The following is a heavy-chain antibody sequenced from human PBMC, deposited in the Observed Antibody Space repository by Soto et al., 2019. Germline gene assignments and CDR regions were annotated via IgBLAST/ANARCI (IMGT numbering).Heavy chain of an antibody. CDR1: GFTFSSYS. Sequence: EVQLVESGGGLVKPGGSLRLSCAASGFTFSSYSMNWVRQAPGKGLEWVSSISSSSSYIYYADSVKGRFTISRDNAKNSLYLQMNSLRAEDTAVYYFARVGGQRVPCFDYWGQGTLVTVSS. D-gene: IGHD6-6*01. J-gene: IGHJ4*02. V-gene: IGHV3-21*01. CDR2: ISSSSSYI. CDR3: ARVGGQRVPCFDY.